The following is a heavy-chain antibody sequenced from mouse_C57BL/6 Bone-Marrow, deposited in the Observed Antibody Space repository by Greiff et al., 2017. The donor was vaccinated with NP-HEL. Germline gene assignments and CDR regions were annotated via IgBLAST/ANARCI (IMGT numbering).Heavy chain of an antibody. J-gene: IGHJ4*01. V-gene: IGHV1-69*01. D-gene: IGHD2-5*01. CDR2: IDPSDSYT. CDR1: GYTFTSYW. Sequence: VQLQQSGAELVMPGASVKRSCKASGYTFTSYWMHWVKQRPGQGLEWIGEIDPSDSYTNYNQKFKGKSTLTVDKSSSTAYMQLSSLTSEDSAVYYCARCSNSYYYAMDYWGQGTSVTVSS. CDR3: ARCSNSYYYAMDY.